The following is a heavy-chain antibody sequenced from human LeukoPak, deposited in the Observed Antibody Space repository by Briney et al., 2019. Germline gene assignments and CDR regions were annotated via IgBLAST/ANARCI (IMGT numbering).Heavy chain of an antibody. CDR1: GYTFTSYG. D-gene: IGHD3-10*01. J-gene: IGHJ6*02. CDR2: ISAYNGNT. V-gene: IGHV1-18*01. CDR3: ARDQGSGSYYDYYYYGMDV. Sequence: ASVKVSFKASGYTFTSYGISWVRQAPGQGLEWMGWISAYNGNTNYAQKLQGRVTMTTDTSTSTAYMELRSLRSDDTAVYYCARDQGSGSYYDYYYYGMDVWGQGTTVTVSS.